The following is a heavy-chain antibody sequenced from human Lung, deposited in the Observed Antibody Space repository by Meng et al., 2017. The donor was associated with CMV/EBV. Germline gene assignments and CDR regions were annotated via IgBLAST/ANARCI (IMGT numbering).Heavy chain of an antibody. CDR1: GFRFSDYY. CDR3: ARERLYQPLWGDALDI. J-gene: IGHJ3*02. CDR2: VSSSYAV. Sequence: GGSLRLXCAASGFRFSDYYMTWIRQAPGKGLEWVSYVSSSYAVDYADSLKGRFTISRDNAKDSLYLQMSSLRAEDTAVYYCARERLYQPLWGDALDIWGQGXVVTVSS. D-gene: IGHD2-2*01. V-gene: IGHV3-69-1*01.